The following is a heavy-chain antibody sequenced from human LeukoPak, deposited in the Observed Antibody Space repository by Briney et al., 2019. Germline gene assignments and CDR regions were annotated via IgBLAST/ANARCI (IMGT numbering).Heavy chain of an antibody. CDR2: ISAYNGNT. J-gene: IGHJ4*02. CDR1: GYTFTSYG. Sequence: GASVRVSCTASGYTFTSYGISWVRQAPGQGLEWMGWISAYNGNTNYAQKLQGRVTMTTDTSTSTAYMELRSLRSDDTAVYYCARGKTLRYLNYDSSGYYHQIDYWGQGTLVTVSS. CDR3: ARGKTLRYLNYDSSGYYHQIDY. V-gene: IGHV1-18*01. D-gene: IGHD3-22*01.